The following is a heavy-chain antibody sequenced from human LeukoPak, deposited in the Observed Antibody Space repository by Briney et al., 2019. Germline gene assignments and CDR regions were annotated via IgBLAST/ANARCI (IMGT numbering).Heavy chain of an antibody. CDR3: AKEEVAQIHN. J-gene: IGHJ4*02. CDR1: GFTFKNHA. V-gene: IGHV3-23*01. CDR2: ISGNGDST. Sequence: GGSLRLSCAGSGFTFKNHAVSWVRQAPGKGLEWVSSISGNGDSTYDADSVKGRFTISRDNSKNTMYLQMNSLRAEDTAVYYCAKEEVAQIHNWGQGALVAVPS.